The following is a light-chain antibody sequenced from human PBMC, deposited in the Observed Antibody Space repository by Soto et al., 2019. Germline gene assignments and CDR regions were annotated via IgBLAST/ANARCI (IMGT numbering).Light chain of an antibody. V-gene: IGLV2-14*01. CDR3: SSYTSNIPFV. Sequence: QSALTQPASVSGSPGQSITISCTGTSSDVGAYNYVSWYQQHPGKAPKLMIYEVSNRPSGVSSRFSGSKSGNTASLTISGLQAEDEADYYCSSYTSNIPFVFGTGTKV. CDR2: EVS. CDR1: SSDVGAYNY. J-gene: IGLJ1*01.